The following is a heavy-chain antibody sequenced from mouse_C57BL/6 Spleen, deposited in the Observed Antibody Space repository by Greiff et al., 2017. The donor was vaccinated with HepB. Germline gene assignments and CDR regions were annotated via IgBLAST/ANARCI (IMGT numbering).Heavy chain of an antibody. J-gene: IGHJ2*01. Sequence: VKLQESGPELVKPGASVKISCKASGYAFSSSWMNWVKQRPGKGLEWIGRIYPGDGDTNYNGKFKGKATLTADKSSSTAYMQLSSLTSEDSAVYFCARGAYYYGYFDYWGQGTTLTVSS. CDR2: IYPGDGDT. V-gene: IGHV1-82*01. CDR3: ARGAYYYGYFDY. D-gene: IGHD1-1*01. CDR1: GYAFSSSW.